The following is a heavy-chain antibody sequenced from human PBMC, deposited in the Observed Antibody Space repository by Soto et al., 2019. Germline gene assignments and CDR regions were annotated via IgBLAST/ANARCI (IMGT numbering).Heavy chain of an antibody. Sequence: GASVKGCWKASRYAFTRYSMHWVRQAPAQGLEWMGIINPSGGSTSYAQKFQGRFTMTRDTSTSTVYMELSSLRSEDTAAYYCARDRISSSRLPLVSYEASWGQGTPVTVSS. V-gene: IGHV1-46*01. CDR1: RYAFTRYS. D-gene: IGHD6-13*01. J-gene: IGHJ5*02. CDR3: ARDRISSSRLPLVSYEAS. CDR2: INPSGGST.